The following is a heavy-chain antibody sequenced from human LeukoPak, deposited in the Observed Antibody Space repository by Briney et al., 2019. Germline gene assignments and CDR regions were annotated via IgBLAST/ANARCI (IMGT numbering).Heavy chain of an antibody. CDR3: AREPQSYYYGMDV. J-gene: IGHJ6*02. CDR1: GFTFSSYW. Sequence: GGSLRLSCAASGFTFSSYWMHWVRQAPGKGLVWVSRINSDGSSTSYADSVKGRFTISRDNAKNTLYLQMNSLRAEDTAVYYCAREPQSYYYGMDVWGQGTTVTVSS. CDR2: INSDGSST. V-gene: IGHV3-74*01.